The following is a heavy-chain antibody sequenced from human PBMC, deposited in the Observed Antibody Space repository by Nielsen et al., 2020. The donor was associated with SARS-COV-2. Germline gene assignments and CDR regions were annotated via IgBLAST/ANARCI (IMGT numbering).Heavy chain of an antibody. J-gene: IGHJ4*02. D-gene: IGHD6-13*01. CDR3: AKDQSAGTGGY. Sequence: SLKISCAASGFTVSSNYMSWVRQAPGKGLEWVSGISWNSGSIGYADSVKGRFTISRDNAKNSLYLQMNSLRAEDTALYYCAKDQSAGTGGYWGQGTLVTVSS. CDR1: GFTVSSNY. CDR2: ISWNSGSI. V-gene: IGHV3-9*01.